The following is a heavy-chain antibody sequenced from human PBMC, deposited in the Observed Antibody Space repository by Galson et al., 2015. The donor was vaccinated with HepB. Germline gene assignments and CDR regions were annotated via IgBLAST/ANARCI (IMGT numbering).Heavy chain of an antibody. CDR2: ISAYNGNT. V-gene: IGHV1-18*04. CDR1: GYTFTGYY. D-gene: IGHD6-6*01. J-gene: IGHJ6*02. CDR3: ARERLMLLAARPHYYYYYGMDV. Sequence: SVKVSCKASGYTFTGYYMNWVRQAPGQGLEWMGWISAYNGNTNYAQKLQGRVTMTTDTSTSTAYMELRSLRSDDTAVYYCARERLMLLAARPHYYYYYGMDVWGQGTTVTVSS.